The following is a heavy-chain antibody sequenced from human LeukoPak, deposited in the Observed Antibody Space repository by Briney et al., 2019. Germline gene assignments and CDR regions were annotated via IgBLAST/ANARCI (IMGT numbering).Heavy chain of an antibody. CDR3: ARVAPHYYDSSPMAMDV. CDR2: IYYSGST. Sequence: SETLSLTCTVSGGSISSYYWSWIRQPPGKGLEWIGYIYYSGSTNYNPSLKSRVTISVDTSKNQFSLKLSSVTAADTAVYYCARVAPHYYDSSPMAMDVWGKGTTVTISS. V-gene: IGHV4-59*01. CDR1: GGSISSYY. D-gene: IGHD3-22*01. J-gene: IGHJ6*03.